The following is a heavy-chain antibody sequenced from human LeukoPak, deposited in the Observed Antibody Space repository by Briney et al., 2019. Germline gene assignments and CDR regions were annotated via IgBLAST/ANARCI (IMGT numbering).Heavy chain of an antibody. CDR1: GDSISTSSYF. V-gene: IGHV4-39*07. J-gene: IGHJ4*02. CDR2: ILYSGTT. D-gene: IGHD3-16*01. CDR3: ARRIASAYALDS. Sequence: SETLSLTCSVSGDSISTSSYFWGWIRQPPGKGLEWIGSILYSGTTYYNPSLKSRVTMSVDTSKNQFSLNLSSVTAADTAVYYCARRIASAYALDSWGQGTLVTVSS.